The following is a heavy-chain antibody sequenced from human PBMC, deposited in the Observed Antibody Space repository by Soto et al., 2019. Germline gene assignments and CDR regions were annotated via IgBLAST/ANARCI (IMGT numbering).Heavy chain of an antibody. CDR1: GFTFSSYG. D-gene: IGHD3-3*01. Sequence: QSGGSLRLSCAASGFTFSSYGMHWVRQAPGKGLEWVAVISYDGSNKYYADSVKGRFTISRDNSKNTLYLQMNSLRAEDTAVYYCAKEITIFGVVIMGYYYGMDVWGQGTTVTVSS. J-gene: IGHJ6*02. V-gene: IGHV3-30*18. CDR3: AKEITIFGVVIMGYYYGMDV. CDR2: ISYDGSNK.